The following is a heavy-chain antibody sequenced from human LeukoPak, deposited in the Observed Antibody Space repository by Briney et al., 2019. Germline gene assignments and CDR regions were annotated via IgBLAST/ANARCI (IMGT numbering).Heavy chain of an antibody. D-gene: IGHD2-2*01. V-gene: IGHV3-23*01. CDR2: ISGSGGST. J-gene: IGHJ4*02. CDR3: AKVIIGYCSSTSCYDLDY. CDR1: GFTFSSYA. Sequence: GGSLRLSCAASGFTFSSYAMSWVRQAPGKGLEWVSAISGSGGSTYYADSVKGRFTISRDNSKNTLYLQMNSLRAEDTAVYYCAKVIIGYCSSTSCYDLDYWGQGTLVTVSS.